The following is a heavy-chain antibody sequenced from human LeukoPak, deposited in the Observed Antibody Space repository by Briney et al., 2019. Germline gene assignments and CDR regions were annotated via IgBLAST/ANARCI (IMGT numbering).Heavy chain of an antibody. J-gene: IGHJ3*02. CDR3: ARVVLRFLEWPKGDAFDI. D-gene: IGHD3-3*01. CDR2: IYHSGST. Sequence: SETLSLTCTVSGGSISSSSYYWGWIRQPPGKGLEWIGSIYHSGSTYYNPSLKSRVTISVDTSKNQFSLKLSSVTAADTAVYYCARVVLRFLEWPKGDAFDIWGQGTMVTVSS. V-gene: IGHV4-39*07. CDR1: GGSISSSSYY.